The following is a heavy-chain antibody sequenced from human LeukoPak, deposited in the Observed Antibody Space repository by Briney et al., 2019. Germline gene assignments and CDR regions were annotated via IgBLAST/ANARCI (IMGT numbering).Heavy chain of an antibody. CDR3: AKDMITFGGVIVQYYFDY. CDR1: GFTFSSYG. Sequence: GGSLRLSCAASGFTFSSYGMHWVRQAPGKGLEWVAVISYDGSNKYYADSVKGRFTISRDNSKNTLYLQMNSLRAEDTAVYYCAKDMITFGGVIVQYYFDYWGQGTLVTVSS. D-gene: IGHD3-16*02. J-gene: IGHJ4*02. CDR2: ISYDGSNK. V-gene: IGHV3-30*18.